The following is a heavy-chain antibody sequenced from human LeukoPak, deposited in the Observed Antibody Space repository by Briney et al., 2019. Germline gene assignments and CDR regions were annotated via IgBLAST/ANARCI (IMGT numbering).Heavy chain of an antibody. Sequence: GESLNISCKGSGYSFTTHWIGWVRQMPGKGLEWLGIIYPGDSDTRYSPSFQGQVTISADKSISTAYLQRGSLKASDTAMYYCARQYSSLYDWFDPWGQGTLVTVSS. CDR1: GYSFTTHW. CDR2: IYPGDSDT. CDR3: ARQYSSLYDWFDP. D-gene: IGHD6-6*01. V-gene: IGHV5-51*01. J-gene: IGHJ5*02.